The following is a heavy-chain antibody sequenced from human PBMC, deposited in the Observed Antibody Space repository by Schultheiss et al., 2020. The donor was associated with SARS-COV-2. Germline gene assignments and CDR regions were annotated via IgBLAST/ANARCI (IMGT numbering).Heavy chain of an antibody. Sequence: SQTLSLTCTVSGGSISSSYYWSWIRQPPGKGLEWIGYIYYSGSTYYNPSLKSRVTISVDTSKNQFSLKLSSVTAADTAVYYCARDQYCGGDCPTHFDYWGQGTLVTVSS. J-gene: IGHJ4*02. CDR3: ARDQYCGGDCPTHFDY. CDR2: IYYSGST. V-gene: IGHV4-31*03. D-gene: IGHD2-21*02. CDR1: GGSISSSYY.